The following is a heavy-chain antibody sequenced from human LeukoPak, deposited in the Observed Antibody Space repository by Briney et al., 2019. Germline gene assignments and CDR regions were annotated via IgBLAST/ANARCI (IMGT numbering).Heavy chain of an antibody. CDR3: ARGLEDYSTTTYPLLKY. D-gene: IGHD2/OR15-2a*01. V-gene: IGHV1-8*01. Sequence: ASVKVSCKASGYTFTSYDISWVRQATGQGLEWMGWMNPNSGDTGYARKFQGRVTLTRNPSISTAYMELGSLRSDDTAVYYCARGLEDYSTTTYPLLKYWGQGTLVTVAS. J-gene: IGHJ4*02. CDR1: GYTFTSYD. CDR2: MNPNSGDT.